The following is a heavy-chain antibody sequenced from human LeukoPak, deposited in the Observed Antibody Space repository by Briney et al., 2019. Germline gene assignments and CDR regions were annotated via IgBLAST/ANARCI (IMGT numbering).Heavy chain of an antibody. CDR1: GFTFSSYS. V-gene: IGHV3-21*01. CDR3: ARDLSSGWYFDY. Sequence: GGSLRLSCAASGFTFSSYSMNWVRQAPGKGLEWVSSISHSSSYIYYADSVKGRFTISRDNAKNSLYLQMNSLRAEDTAVYYCARDLSSGWYFDYRGQGTLVTVSS. CDR2: ISHSSSYI. D-gene: IGHD6-19*01. J-gene: IGHJ4*02.